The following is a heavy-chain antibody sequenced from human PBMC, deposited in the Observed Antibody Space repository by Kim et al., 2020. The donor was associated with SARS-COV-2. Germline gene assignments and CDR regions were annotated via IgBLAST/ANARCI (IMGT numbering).Heavy chain of an antibody. V-gene: IGHV3-23*01. Sequence: ADSVKGRFTISRDNSKNTLYLQMNSLRAEDTAVYYCAKDPHYDILTGYYRDWGQGTPVTVSS. D-gene: IGHD3-9*01. CDR3: AKDPHYDILTGYYRD. J-gene: IGHJ4*02.